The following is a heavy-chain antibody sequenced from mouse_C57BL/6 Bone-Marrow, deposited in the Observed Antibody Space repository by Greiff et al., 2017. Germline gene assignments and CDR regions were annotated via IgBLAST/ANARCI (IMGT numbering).Heavy chain of an antibody. D-gene: IGHD2-4*01. CDR2: INPSSGYT. J-gene: IGHJ3*01. CDR3: ARASLYDYDCKAWFSY. Sequence: VHLVESGAELARPGASVKMSCKASGYTFTSYTMHWVKQRPGQGLEWIGYINPSSGYTKYNQKFKDKATLTADKSSSTAYMQLSSLTSEDSAVYYCARASLYDYDCKAWFSYWGQGTLVTVSA. V-gene: IGHV1-4*01. CDR1: GYTFTSYT.